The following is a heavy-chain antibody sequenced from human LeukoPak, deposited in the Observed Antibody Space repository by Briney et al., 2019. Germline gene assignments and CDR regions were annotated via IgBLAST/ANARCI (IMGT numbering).Heavy chain of an antibody. CDR2: IKQDGSQR. CDR3: ARRGGSSSRRSPIDY. Sequence: GGSLRLSCTASGFTFNDYWMTWVRQAPGKGLEWVANIKQDGSQRYYVDSVRGRVTISRDNAKNSLFLQMNGLRAEDTAVYYCARRGGSSSRRSPIDYWGQGTLVTVSS. CDR1: GFTFNDYW. D-gene: IGHD6-6*01. J-gene: IGHJ4*02. V-gene: IGHV3-7*01.